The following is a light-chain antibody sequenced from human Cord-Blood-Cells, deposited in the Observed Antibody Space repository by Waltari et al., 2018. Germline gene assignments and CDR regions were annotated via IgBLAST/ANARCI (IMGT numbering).Light chain of an antibody. V-gene: IGKV1-39*01. J-gene: IGKJ2*01. CDR1: QSISSY. Sequence: DIPATPQPYFLPSSVGDRVTITCRGSQSISSYLNWYQQKPGKAPKLLIYAASSLQSGVPARFSGSGSGTDFTLTISSLQPEDFATYYCQQSYSTPYTFGQGTKLEIK. CDR2: AAS. CDR3: QQSYSTPYT.